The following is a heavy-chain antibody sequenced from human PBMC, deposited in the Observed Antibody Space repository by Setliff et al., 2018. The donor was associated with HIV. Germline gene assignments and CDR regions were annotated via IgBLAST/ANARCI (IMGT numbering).Heavy chain of an antibody. CDR2: IYYSGST. J-gene: IGHJ4*02. Sequence: SETLSLTCSVSGDSISSSSYYWGWIRQPPGKGLEWIGSIYYSGSTYYNPSLNSRVTISVDASKNQFSLKLSSVTAADTAVYYCASYDILTGPLGYWGQGTLVTVSS. D-gene: IGHD3-9*01. CDR1: GDSISSSSYY. V-gene: IGHV4-39*01. CDR3: ASYDILTGPLGY.